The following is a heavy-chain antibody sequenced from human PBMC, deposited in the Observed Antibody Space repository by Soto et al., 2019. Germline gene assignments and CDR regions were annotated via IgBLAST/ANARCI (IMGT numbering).Heavy chain of an antibody. J-gene: IGHJ6*02. CDR3: AKYFEYSSSRSYYLYTMDV. Sequence: GGSLRLSCAASGFTFSSSGMHWVRQAPGKGLEWVAVISYDGSNKYYADSVKGRFTISRDNSKNTLYLQLHSLRAEDTAVFYCAKYFEYSSSRSYYLYTMDVWGQGTTVTVSS. CDR1: GFTFSSSG. D-gene: IGHD6-6*01. V-gene: IGHV3-30*18. CDR2: ISYDGSNK.